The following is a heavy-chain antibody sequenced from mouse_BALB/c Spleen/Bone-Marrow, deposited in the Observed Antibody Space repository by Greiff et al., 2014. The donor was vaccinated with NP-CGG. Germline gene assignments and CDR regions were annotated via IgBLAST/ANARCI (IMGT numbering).Heavy chain of an antibody. CDR2: IRLKSNNYET. D-gene: IGHD2-10*02. V-gene: IGHV6-6*02. J-gene: IGHJ3*01. CDR3: MYGNPFAY. Sequence: EVQLQESGGGSVQPGGSMKFSCVATGVTFSNYWMNWVRQSPERGLEWVAEIRLKSNNYETHYAESVKGRFTISRDDSKSRVYLQMNNLRAEDTGIYYCMYGNPFAYWGQGTLVTVSA. CDR1: GVTFSNYW.